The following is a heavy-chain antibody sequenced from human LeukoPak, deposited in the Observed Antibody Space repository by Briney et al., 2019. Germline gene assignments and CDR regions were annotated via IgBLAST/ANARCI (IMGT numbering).Heavy chain of an antibody. CDR3: ARASSGWYTRFWFDP. J-gene: IGHJ5*02. Sequence: GGSLRLSCAASGFTFSSYEMNWVRQAPGKGLEWVSYISSSGSTIYYADSVKGRFTISRDNAKNSLYLQMNSLRAEDTAVYYCARASSGWYTRFWFDPWGQGTLVTVSS. D-gene: IGHD6-19*01. CDR1: GFTFSSYE. CDR2: ISSSGSTI. V-gene: IGHV3-48*03.